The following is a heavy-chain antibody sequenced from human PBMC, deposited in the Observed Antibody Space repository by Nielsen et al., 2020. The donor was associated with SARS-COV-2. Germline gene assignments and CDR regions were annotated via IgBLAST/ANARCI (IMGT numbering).Heavy chain of an antibody. J-gene: IGHJ4*02. D-gene: IGHD5-18*01. CDR1: GFTFSDYY. CDR3: ARDVDTAMDPYVDY. CDR2: ISSSGSTI. Sequence: GESLKISCAASGFTFSDYYMSWIRQAPGKGLEWVSYISSSGSTIYYADSVKGRFTISRDNAKNSLYLQMNSLRAEDTAVYYCARDVDTAMDPYVDYWGQGTLVTVSS. V-gene: IGHV3-11*04.